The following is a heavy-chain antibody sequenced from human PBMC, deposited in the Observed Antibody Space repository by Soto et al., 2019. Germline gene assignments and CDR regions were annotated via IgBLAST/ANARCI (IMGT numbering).Heavy chain of an antibody. V-gene: IGHV4-59*08. J-gene: IGHJ5*02. CDR2: ISDRGDI. CDR1: GISITSSY. CDR3: ARGRHWFGP. Sequence: SETLSLTCTVSGISITSSYWTWFRQSPGKGLEWIGQISDRGDINYNPPLESRVAISTDTSKNQVSLTLTAVNAADTAVYFCARGRHWFGPWGQGTLVTVS.